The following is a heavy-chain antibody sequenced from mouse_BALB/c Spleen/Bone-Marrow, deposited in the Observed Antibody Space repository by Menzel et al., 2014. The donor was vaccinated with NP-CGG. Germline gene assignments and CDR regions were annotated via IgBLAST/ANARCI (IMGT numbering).Heavy chain of an antibody. J-gene: IGHJ4*01. V-gene: IGHV1S41*01. D-gene: IGHD2-4*01. CDR1: GYTSTSYW. Sequence: DLVKPGASMKLSCKASGYTSTSYWINWIKQRPGQGLEWIGRIAPGSGNTYYNEMFKGKATLTVDTSSSTACIQRRSLSSEDSPVYFCARSPMITESYAMDYWGQGTSVTVSS. CDR3: ARSPMITESYAMDY. CDR2: IAPGSGNT.